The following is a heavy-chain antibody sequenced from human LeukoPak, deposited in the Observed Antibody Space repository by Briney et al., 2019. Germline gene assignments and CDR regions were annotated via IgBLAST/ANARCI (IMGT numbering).Heavy chain of an antibody. Sequence: ASVKVSCKASGYTFTGYYMHWVRQAPGQGLEWMGWINPNSGGTNYAQKFQGRVTMTRDTSISTAYMELSRLRSDDTAVYYCAREWVVVPAANTPDAFDIWGQGTMVTVSS. CDR2: INPNSGGT. D-gene: IGHD2-2*01. CDR3: AREWVVVPAANTPDAFDI. J-gene: IGHJ3*02. V-gene: IGHV1-2*02. CDR1: GYTFTGYY.